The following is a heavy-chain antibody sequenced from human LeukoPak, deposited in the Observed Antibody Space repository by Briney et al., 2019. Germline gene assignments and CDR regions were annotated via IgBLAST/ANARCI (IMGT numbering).Heavy chain of an antibody. CDR3: ARDPGNYDILTGRRHNWFDP. J-gene: IGHJ5*02. CDR2: IYYSGST. Sequence: SETLSLTCTVSGGSISSYYWSWIRQPPGKGLEWIGYIYYSGSTNYNPPLKSRVTISVDTSKNQFSVTAADTAVYYCARDPGNYDILTGRRHNWFDPWGQGTLVTVSS. V-gene: IGHV4-59*01. D-gene: IGHD3-9*01. CDR1: GGSISSYY.